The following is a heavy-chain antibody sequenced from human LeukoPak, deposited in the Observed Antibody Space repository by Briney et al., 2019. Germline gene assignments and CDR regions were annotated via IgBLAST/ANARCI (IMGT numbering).Heavy chain of an antibody. CDR2: ISYDGSNK. J-gene: IGHJ4*02. CDR3: ARGAIWELLSDFDY. D-gene: IGHD1-26*01. CDR1: GFTFGSYA. Sequence: GGSLRPSCAASGFTFGSYAMHWVRQAPGKGLEWVAVISYDGSNKYYADSVKGRFTISRDNSKNTLYLQMNSLRAEDTAVYYCARGAIWELLSDFDYWGQGTLVTVSS. V-gene: IGHV3-30-3*01.